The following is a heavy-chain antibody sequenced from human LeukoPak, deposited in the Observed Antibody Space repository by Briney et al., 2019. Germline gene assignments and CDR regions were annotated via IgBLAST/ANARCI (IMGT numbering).Heavy chain of an antibody. V-gene: IGHV3-23*01. CDR2: ISGSGGST. CDR3: AKYQLLTKFSLDY. D-gene: IGHD2-2*01. Sequence: GGSLRLSCAASGFTFSSYAMSWVRQAPGKGLKWVSAISGSGGSTYYADSVKGRFTISRDNSKNTLYLQMNSLRAEDTAVYYCAKYQLLTKFSLDYWGQGTLVAVSS. CDR1: GFTFSSYA. J-gene: IGHJ4*02.